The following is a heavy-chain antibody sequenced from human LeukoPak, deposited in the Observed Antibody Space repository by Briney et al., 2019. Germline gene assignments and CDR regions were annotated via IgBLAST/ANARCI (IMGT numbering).Heavy chain of an antibody. J-gene: IGHJ4*02. CDR3: ARVYSYGYYFDY. Sequence: SETLSLTCTVSGGSISSGGYYWSWIRQHPGQGLEWIGYIYYSGSTYYNPSLKSRVTISVDTSKNQFSLKLSSVTAADTAVYYCARVYSYGYYFDYWGQGTLVTVSS. V-gene: IGHV4-31*03. CDR1: GGSISSGGYY. CDR2: IYYSGST. D-gene: IGHD5-18*01.